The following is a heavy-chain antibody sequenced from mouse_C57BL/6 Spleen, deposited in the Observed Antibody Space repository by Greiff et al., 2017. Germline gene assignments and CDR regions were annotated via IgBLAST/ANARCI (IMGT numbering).Heavy chain of an antibody. CDR1: GYTFTDYY. V-gene: IGHV1-26*01. CDR3: ARGANWVYYAMDY. J-gene: IGHJ4*01. CDR2: INPNNGGT. D-gene: IGHD4-1*01. Sequence: EVMLQRSGPELVKPGASVKISCKASGYTFTDYYMNWVKQSHGKSLEWIGDINPNNGGTSYNQKFKGKATLTVDKSSSTAYMELRSLTSEDSAVYYCARGANWVYYAMDYWGQGTSVTVSS.